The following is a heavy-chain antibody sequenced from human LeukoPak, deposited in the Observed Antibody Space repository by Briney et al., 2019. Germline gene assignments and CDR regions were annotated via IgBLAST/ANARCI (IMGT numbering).Heavy chain of an antibody. CDR3: AREVGYSSGWTRYYYYYYMDV. Sequence: ASVKVSCKASGYTFTSYYMHWVRQAPGQGLEWMGIINPSGGSTSYAQKFQGRVTMTRDTSTSTVYMELSGLRSEDTAVYYCAREVGYSSGWTRYYYYYYMDVWGKGTTVTISS. D-gene: IGHD6-19*01. V-gene: IGHV1-46*01. J-gene: IGHJ6*03. CDR1: GYTFTSYY. CDR2: INPSGGST.